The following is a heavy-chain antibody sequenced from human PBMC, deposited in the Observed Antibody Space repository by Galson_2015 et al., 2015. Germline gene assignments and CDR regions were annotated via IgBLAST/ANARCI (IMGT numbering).Heavy chain of an antibody. CDR1: GFTFSSYS. D-gene: IGHD5-12*01. CDR2: ISSSSSYI. V-gene: IGHV3-21*01. CDR3: ASLVATINYY. Sequence: SLRLSCAASGFTFSSYSMNWVRQAPGKGLEWVSSISSSSSYIYYADSVKGRFTISRDNAKNSLYLQMNSLRAEDTAVYYCASLVATINYYWGQGTLVTVSS. J-gene: IGHJ4*02.